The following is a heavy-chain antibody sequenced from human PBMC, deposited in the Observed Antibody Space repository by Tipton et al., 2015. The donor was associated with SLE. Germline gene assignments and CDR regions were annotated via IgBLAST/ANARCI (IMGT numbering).Heavy chain of an antibody. Sequence: LSLTCTVSGGSITSYSWSWIRQPPGKGLEWVSVLYTGGSPYYADSVRGRFTISRDDSKNTVYLQMNSLRSEDTAVYYCARGRATVDYWGQGTLVTVSS. V-gene: IGHV3-66*02. CDR1: GGSITSYS. J-gene: IGHJ4*02. CDR3: ARGRATVDY. D-gene: IGHD5-12*01. CDR2: LYTGGSP.